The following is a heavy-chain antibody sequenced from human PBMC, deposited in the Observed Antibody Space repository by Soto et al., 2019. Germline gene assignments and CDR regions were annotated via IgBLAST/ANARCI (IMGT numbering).Heavy chain of an antibody. Sequence: SETLSLTCTVSGGSISSGGYYWSWIRQHPGKGLEWIGYIYYSGSTYYNPSLRSRVTISVDTSKNQFSLKLSSVTAADTAVYYCARALQLNYYDSSGYPLAFDYWGQGTLVTSPQ. CDR1: GGSISSGGYY. V-gene: IGHV4-31*03. CDR2: IYYSGST. CDR3: ARALQLNYYDSSGYPLAFDY. J-gene: IGHJ4*02. D-gene: IGHD3-22*01.